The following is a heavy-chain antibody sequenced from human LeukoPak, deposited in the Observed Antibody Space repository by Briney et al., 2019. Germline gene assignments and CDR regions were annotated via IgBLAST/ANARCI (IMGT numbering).Heavy chain of an antibody. CDR3: ARGIVGATSSDDAFDI. D-gene: IGHD1-26*01. V-gene: IGHV4-39*01. J-gene: IGHJ3*02. Sequence: SETLSLTCTVSGGSISSSSYYWGWIRQLPGKGLEWIGSIYYSGSTYYNPSLKSRVTISVDTSKNQFSLKLSSVTAADTAVYYCARGIVGATSSDDAFDIWGQGTMVTVSS. CDR1: GGSISSSSYY. CDR2: IYYSGST.